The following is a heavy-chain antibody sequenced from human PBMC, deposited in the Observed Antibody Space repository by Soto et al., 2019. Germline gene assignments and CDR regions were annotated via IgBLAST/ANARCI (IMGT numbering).Heavy chain of an antibody. D-gene: IGHD6-19*01. CDR2: ISYDGSNK. CDR3: ARGGSSGWYGYYYYYGMDV. V-gene: IGHV3-30-3*01. J-gene: IGHJ6*02. Sequence: GGSLRLSCAASGFTFSSYAMHWVRQAPGKGLEWVAVISYDGSNKYYADSVKGRFTISRDNSKNTLYLQMNSLRAEDTAVYYCARGGSSGWYGYYYYYGMDVWGQGTTVTVSS. CDR1: GFTFSSYA.